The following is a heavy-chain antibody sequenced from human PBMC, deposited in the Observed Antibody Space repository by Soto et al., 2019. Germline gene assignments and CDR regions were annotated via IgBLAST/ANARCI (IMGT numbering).Heavy chain of an antibody. D-gene: IGHD5-12*01. J-gene: IGHJ4*02. CDR2: ICVSGDTT. Sequence: EVQLLQSEGGLVQPGGSLRLSCAASGFTFSSYDMTWVRQAPGKGLEWISTICVSGDTTFDATSVKGRFTISRDNSKNMVYLQMNSLTDEDTAVYFCAKDAPYTDYSKPYDSWGQGTLVTVSS. CDR1: GFTFSSYD. CDR3: AKDAPYTDYSKPYDS. V-gene: IGHV3-23*01.